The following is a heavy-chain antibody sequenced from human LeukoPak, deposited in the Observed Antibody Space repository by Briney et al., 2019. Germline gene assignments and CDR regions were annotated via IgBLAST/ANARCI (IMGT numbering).Heavy chain of an antibody. D-gene: IGHD5-18*01. CDR3: ARFLVQLWLRLGFDP. J-gene: IGHJ5*02. V-gene: IGHV4-34*01. Sequence: SETLSLTCAVYGGSFSGYYWSWIRQPPGKGLEWIGEINRSGSTNYNPSLKSRVTISVDTSKNQFSLKLSSVTAADTAVYYCARFLVQLWLRLGFDPWGQGTLVTVSS. CDR2: INRSGST. CDR1: GGSFSGYY.